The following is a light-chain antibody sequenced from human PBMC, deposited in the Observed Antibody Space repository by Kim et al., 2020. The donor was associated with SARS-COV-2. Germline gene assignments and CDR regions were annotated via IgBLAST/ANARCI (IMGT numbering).Light chain of an antibody. V-gene: IGLV2-14*04. CDR1: SSDVGGYNY. CDR3: SSYTSSSTWV. CDR2: DVS. J-gene: IGLJ3*02. Sequence: AITITCTGTSSDVGGYNYVAWYQQHPGKAPKVMIYDVSKRPSGVSNRFSGSKSGNTASLTISGLQAEDEADYYCSSYTSSSTWVFGGGTQLTVL.